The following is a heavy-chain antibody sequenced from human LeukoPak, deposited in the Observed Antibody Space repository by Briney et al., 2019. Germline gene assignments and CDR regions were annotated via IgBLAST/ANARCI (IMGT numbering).Heavy chain of an antibody. D-gene: IGHD3-10*01. CDR3: ARGALLWFGELLYHSSYFDY. J-gene: IGHJ4*02. Sequence: PSETLSLTCTVSGGSISSSSYYWGWIRQPPGKGLEWIGSIYYSGSTYYNPSLKSRVTISVDTSKNQFSLKLSSVTAADTAVYYCARGALLWFGELLYHSSYFDYWGQGTLVTVSS. CDR1: GGSISSSSYY. V-gene: IGHV4-39*07. CDR2: IYYSGST.